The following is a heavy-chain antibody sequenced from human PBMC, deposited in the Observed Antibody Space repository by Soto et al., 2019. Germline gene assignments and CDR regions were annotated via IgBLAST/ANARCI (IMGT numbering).Heavy chain of an antibody. Sequence: GGSLRLSCVASGFTFSSYAMSWVRQAPGKGLEWVSAISGGGGTTYYADSVKGRFTISRDNFKNTLYLQMNSLRAEDTAVYYCAKIPGLGYCSTTSCLFDHWGQGTLVTVSS. CDR1: GFTFSSYA. V-gene: IGHV3-23*01. CDR2: ISGGGGTT. CDR3: AKIPGLGYCSTTSCLFDH. D-gene: IGHD2-2*01. J-gene: IGHJ4*02.